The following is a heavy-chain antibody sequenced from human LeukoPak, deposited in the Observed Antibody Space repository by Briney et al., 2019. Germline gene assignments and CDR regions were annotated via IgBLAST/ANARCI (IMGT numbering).Heavy chain of an antibody. CDR3: ARHKGYYYDSSGYYYFDY. V-gene: IGHV4-59*08. CDR2: IYYSGST. Sequence: SETLSLTCTGSGGSISSYYWSWIRQPPGKGLEWIGYIYYSGSTNYNPSLKSRVTISVDTSKNQFSLKLSSVTAADTAVYYCARHKGYYYDSSGYYYFDYWGQGTLVTVSS. CDR1: GGSISSYY. D-gene: IGHD3-22*01. J-gene: IGHJ4*02.